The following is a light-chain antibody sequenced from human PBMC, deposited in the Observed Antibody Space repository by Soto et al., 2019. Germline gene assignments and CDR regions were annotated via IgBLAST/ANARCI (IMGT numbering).Light chain of an antibody. Sequence: QSVLTQPRSVSGSPGQSVTISCTGTSSDVGGYNYVSWYQQHPGKAPKLMIYDVSKRPSGVPDRFSGSKSGNTASLTISGLRAEDEADYYCCSYAGSYRNVFGTGTKLTVL. V-gene: IGLV2-11*01. CDR3: CSYAGSYRNV. CDR1: SSDVGGYNY. CDR2: DVS. J-gene: IGLJ1*01.